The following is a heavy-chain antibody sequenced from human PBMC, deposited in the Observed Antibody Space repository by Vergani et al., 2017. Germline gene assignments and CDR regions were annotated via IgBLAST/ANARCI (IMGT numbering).Heavy chain of an antibody. CDR2: ISYDGSNK. J-gene: IGHJ4*02. CDR1: GFTFSSYA. D-gene: IGHD2-2*01. V-gene: IGHV3-30-3*01. CDR3: ARASTSCHDLCHAY. Sequence: QVQLVESGGGVVQPGRSLRLSCAASGFTFSSYAMHWVRQAPGKGLEWVAVISYDGSNKYYADSVKGRFTISRDNSKNTLYLQMNSLRAEDTAVYYCARASTSCHDLCHAYWGQGTLVTVSS.